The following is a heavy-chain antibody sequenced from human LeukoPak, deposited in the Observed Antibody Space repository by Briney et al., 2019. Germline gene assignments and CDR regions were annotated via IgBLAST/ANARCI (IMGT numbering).Heavy chain of an antibody. CDR3: ARYRDYIFDY. CDR2: ISAYNGNT. J-gene: IGHJ4*02. CDR1: GYTFINYG. V-gene: IGHV1-18*01. D-gene: IGHD4-11*01. Sequence: EASVKVSCKASGYTFINYGVTWVRQAPGQGLEWMGWISAYNGNTNYAQNLQGRVTMTTDTSTSTAYMELRSLRSDDTAVYYCARYRDYIFDYWGQGTLVTVSS.